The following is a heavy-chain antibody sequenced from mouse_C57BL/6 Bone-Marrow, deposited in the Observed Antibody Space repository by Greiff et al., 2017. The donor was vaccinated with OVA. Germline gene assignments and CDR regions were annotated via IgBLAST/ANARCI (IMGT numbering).Heavy chain of an antibody. J-gene: IGHJ4*01. CDR1: GYTFTSYW. CDR3: ARLLSYYAMDY. CDR2: IHPNSGST. Sequence: LKQPGAELVKPGASVKLSCKASGYTFTSYWMHWVKQRPGQGLEWIGMIHPNSGSTNYNEKFKSKATLTVDKSSSTAYMQLSSLTSEDSAVYYCARLLSYYAMDYWGQGTSVTVSS. V-gene: IGHV1-64*01. D-gene: IGHD1-1*02.